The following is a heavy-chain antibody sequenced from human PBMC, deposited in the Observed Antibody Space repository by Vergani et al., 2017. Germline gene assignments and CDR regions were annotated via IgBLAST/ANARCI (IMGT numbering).Heavy chain of an antibody. CDR1: GFTFSSYG. V-gene: IGHV3-30*18. D-gene: IGHD5-12*01. CDR3: AKARSGWLLFSPLDY. J-gene: IGHJ4*02. Sequence: QVQLVESGGGVVQPGRSLRLSCAASGFTFSSYGMHWVRQAPGKGLEWVAVISYDGSNKYYADSVKGRFTISRDNSKNTLYLQMNSLRAEDTAVYYCAKARSGWLLFSPLDYWGQGTLVTVSS. CDR2: ISYDGSNK.